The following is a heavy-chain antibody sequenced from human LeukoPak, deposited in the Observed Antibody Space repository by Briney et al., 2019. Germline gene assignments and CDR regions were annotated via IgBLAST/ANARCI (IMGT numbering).Heavy chain of an antibody. V-gene: IGHV4/OR15-8*02. J-gene: IGHJ4*02. CDR1: GGSISGTNW. CDR2: ISLAGQT. D-gene: IGHD1-26*01. CDR3: SRESGPFCPFGY. Sequence: SETLSLTCGVSGGSISGTNWWSWVRRPPGQGLEWIGEISLAGQTNYNPSLNGRVTMSLDKSSNQLSLHLTSVTAADTATYFCSRESGPFCPFGYWGQGTLVIVSS.